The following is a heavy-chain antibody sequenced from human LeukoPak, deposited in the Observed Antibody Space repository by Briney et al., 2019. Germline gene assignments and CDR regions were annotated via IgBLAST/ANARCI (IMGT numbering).Heavy chain of an antibody. CDR2: ISYDGSNK. CDR1: GFIVSHKY. D-gene: IGHD1-26*01. CDR3: ANIPAPFHIVGATRVDAFDI. V-gene: IGHV3-30-3*01. J-gene: IGHJ3*02. Sequence: PGGSLRLSCAASGFIVSHKYMAWVRQAPGKGLEWVAVISYDGSNKYYADSVKGRFTISRDNSKNTLYLQMNSLRAEDTAVYYCANIPAPFHIVGATRVDAFDIWGQGTMVTVSS.